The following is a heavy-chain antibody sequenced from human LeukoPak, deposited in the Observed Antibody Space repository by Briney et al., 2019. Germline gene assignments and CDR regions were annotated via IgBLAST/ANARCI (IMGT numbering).Heavy chain of an antibody. CDR1: GFTFSSYN. CDR2: ISSSGSSI. J-gene: IGHJ5*01. D-gene: IGHD3-10*01. V-gene: IGHV3-21*01. CDR3: VRRKANSDGEFDF. Sequence: GGSLTLSCAAYGFTFSSYNMNWVRQAPGKGLGWVSFISSSGSSITYADSVKGRFSISRDNVKNSLYLQMNSVRAEDTAVYYCVRRKANSDGEFDFWGQGPLVTVSS.